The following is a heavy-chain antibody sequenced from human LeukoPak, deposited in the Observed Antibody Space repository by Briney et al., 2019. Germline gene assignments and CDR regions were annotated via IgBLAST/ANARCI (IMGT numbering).Heavy chain of an antibody. CDR3: ARETYSSGYYSPKYNWFDP. CDR2: IYHSGST. D-gene: IGHD3-22*01. V-gene: IGHV4-30-2*01. CDR1: GGSISSGGYY. Sequence: PSETLSLTCTVSGGSISSGGYYWSWIRQPPGKGLEWIGNIYHSGSTYYNPSLKSRVTISVDRSKNQFSLKLSSVTAADTAVYYCARETYSSGYYSPKYNWFDPWGQGTLVTVSS. J-gene: IGHJ5*02.